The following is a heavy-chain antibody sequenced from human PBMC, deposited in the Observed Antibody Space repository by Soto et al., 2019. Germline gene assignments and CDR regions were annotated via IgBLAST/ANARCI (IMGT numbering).Heavy chain of an antibody. CDR1: GYTFTGYY. J-gene: IGHJ6*02. V-gene: IGHV1-2*02. Sequence: ASVKVSCKASGYTFTGYYMHWVRQAPGQGLEWMGWINPNSGGTNYAQKFQGRVTMTRDTSISTAYMELSRLRSDDTAMYYCARENLSDCSSTSCYRYYYGMDVWGQGTTVTVSS. CDR3: ARENLSDCSSTSCYRYYYGMDV. CDR2: INPNSGGT. D-gene: IGHD2-2*01.